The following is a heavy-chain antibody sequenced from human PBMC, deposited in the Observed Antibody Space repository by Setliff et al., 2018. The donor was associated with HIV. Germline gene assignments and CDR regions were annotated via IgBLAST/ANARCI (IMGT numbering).Heavy chain of an antibody. V-gene: IGHV4-59*12. CDR1: GGSISSYY. D-gene: IGHD3-10*01. CDR2: INYSGTT. Sequence: SETLSLTCTVSGGSISSYYWSWIRQPPGKRLEWIGHINYSGTTNYNPSLKSRVTISVDTSKNQFSLKLSSVAAADTAVYYCARVITMVWTTFDPWGQGTLVTVSS. J-gene: IGHJ5*02. CDR3: ARVITMVWTTFDP.